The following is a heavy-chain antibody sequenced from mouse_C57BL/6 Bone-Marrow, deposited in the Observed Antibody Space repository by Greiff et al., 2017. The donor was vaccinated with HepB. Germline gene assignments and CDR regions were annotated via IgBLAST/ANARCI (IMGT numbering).Heavy chain of an antibody. Sequence: VKLVESGPGLVAPSQSLSITCTVSGFSLTSYAISWVRQPPGKGLEWLGVIWTGGGTNYNSALKSRLSISKDNSKSKVFLKMNSLQTDDTARYYCARNFDYVSSYGFDVWGTGTTVTVSS. V-gene: IGHV2-9-1*01. CDR2: IWTGGGT. CDR3: ARNFDYVSSYGFDV. J-gene: IGHJ1*03. D-gene: IGHD1-1*01. CDR1: GFSLTSYA.